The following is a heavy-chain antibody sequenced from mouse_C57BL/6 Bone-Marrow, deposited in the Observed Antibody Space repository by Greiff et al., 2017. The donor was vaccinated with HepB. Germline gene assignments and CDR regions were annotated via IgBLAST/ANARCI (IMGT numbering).Heavy chain of an antibody. CDR1: GYTFTSYW. D-gene: IGHD4-1*01. CDR2: IYPGSGST. J-gene: IGHJ2*01. CDR3: GRDWDY. V-gene: IGHV1-55*01. Sequence: QVQLKESGAELVKPGASVKMSCKASGYTFTSYWITWVKQRPGQGLEWIGDIYPGSGSTNYNEKFKSKATLTVDTSSSTAYMQLSSLTSEDSAVYYCGRDWDYWGQGTTLTVSS.